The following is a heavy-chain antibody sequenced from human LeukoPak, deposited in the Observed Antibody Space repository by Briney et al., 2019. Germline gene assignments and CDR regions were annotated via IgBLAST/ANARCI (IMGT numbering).Heavy chain of an antibody. CDR1: GYTFTGYG. D-gene: IGHD5-12*01. J-gene: IGHJ4*02. Sequence: PSVKVSCKASGYTFTGYGISWVRQAPGQGLEWMGWISPYNGDTNYAQKLQGRVTVTMATSTTTFYRELGSLPSDDTVTYYCARRTGYDRRLSSLDLWGQGTLCTVSS. V-gene: IGHV1-18*01. CDR2: ISPYNGDT. CDR3: ARRTGYDRRLSSLDL.